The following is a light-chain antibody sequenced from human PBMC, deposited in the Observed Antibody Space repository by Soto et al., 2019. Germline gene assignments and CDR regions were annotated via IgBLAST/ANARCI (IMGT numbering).Light chain of an antibody. J-gene: IGLJ1*01. V-gene: IGLV2-18*02. CDR2: EVS. Sequence: QSALTQPPSLSGSPGQSVTISCTGTSSDVGSYNRVSWYQQPPGTAPKLMIYEVSNRPSGVPDHFSGSKSGNTASLTISGLQAEDEADYYCSSYTSSSTYVFGTGTKVTVL. CDR1: SSDVGSYNR. CDR3: SSYTSSSTYV.